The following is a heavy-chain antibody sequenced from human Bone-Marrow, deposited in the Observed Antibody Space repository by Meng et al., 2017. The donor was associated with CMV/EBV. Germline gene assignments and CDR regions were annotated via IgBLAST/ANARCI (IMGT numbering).Heavy chain of an antibody. V-gene: IGHV4-4*02. CDR1: GGSISSSNW. J-gene: IGHJ6*02. CDR2: IYHSGST. D-gene: IGHD6-13*01. CDR3: ARDISSSWDRGGGMDV. Sequence: SETLSLTCAVSGGSISSSNWWSWVRQPPGKGLEWIGEIYHSGSTNYNPSLKSRVTISVDKSKNQFSLKLSSVTAADTAVYYCARDISSSWDRGGGMDVWGQGTTVTVSS.